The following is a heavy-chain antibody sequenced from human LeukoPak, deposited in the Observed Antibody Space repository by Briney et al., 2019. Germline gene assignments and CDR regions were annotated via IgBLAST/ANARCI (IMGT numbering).Heavy chain of an antibody. CDR2: INPSGGST. CDR1: GYTFTSYY. CDR3: ARDTSRRELRPTYYMDV. J-gene: IGHJ6*03. D-gene: IGHD1-26*01. Sequence: GASVKVSCKASGYTFTSYYMHWVRQAPGQGLEWMGIINPSGGSTSYAQKFQGRVTMTRDTSTSTVYMELSSLRSEDTAVYYCARDTSRRELRPTYYMDVWGKGTTVTVSS. V-gene: IGHV1-46*01.